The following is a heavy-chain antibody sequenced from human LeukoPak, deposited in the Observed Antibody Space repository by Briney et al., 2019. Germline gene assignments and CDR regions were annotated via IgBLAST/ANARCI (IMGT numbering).Heavy chain of an antibody. D-gene: IGHD1-26*01. CDR2: INEDGSIT. Sequence: AGGSLRLSCAASGFTFDDYGMSWVRQVPGKGLVWVSRINEDGSITNYADSVTGRFRISRDNAENTLYLQMNSLRAEDTAVYYCGRDLGGRSGLWGQGTLVTVSS. J-gene: IGHJ4*02. CDR1: GFTFDDYG. V-gene: IGHV3-74*01. CDR3: GRDLGGRSGL.